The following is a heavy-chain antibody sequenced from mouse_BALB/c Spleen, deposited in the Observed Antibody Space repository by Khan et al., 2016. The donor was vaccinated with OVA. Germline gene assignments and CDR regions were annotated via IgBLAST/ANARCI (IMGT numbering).Heavy chain of an antibody. CDR1: GFTFSDYG. CDR2: VSSLAYNF. Sequence: EVELVESGGGLVQPGGSRKLSCAASGFTFSDYGMAWVRQAPGKGPEWVAFVSSLAYNFYYADTVTGRFTIYRANAKNTLYLERSSLRSEDTSMYYCARGGKVGFAYWGQGTLVTVSA. V-gene: IGHV5-15*02. D-gene: IGHD1-3*01. J-gene: IGHJ3*01. CDR3: ARGGKVGFAY.